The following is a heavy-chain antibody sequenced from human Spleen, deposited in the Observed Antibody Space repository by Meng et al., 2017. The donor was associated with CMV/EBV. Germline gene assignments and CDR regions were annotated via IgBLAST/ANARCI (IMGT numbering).Heavy chain of an antibody. V-gene: IGHV3-66*02. CDR1: GFIVSTNY. CDR3: ARSNFWSGYSEFDY. CDR2: IYSGGDT. J-gene: IGHJ4*02. D-gene: IGHD3-3*01. Sequence: GESLKISCAASGFIVSTNYMTWVRQAPGKGLEWVSLIYSGGDTFYADPAKGRFAISRDNSKNTLYLQMASLTAEDTGVYYCARSNFWSGYSEFDYWGQGTLVTVSS.